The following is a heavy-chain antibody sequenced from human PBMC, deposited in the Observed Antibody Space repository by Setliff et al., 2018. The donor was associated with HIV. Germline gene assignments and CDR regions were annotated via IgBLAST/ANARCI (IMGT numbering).Heavy chain of an antibody. V-gene: IGHV1-2*02. J-gene: IGHJ4*02. CDR1: GYTFIDYY. CDR3: ARTRGESCTVGRCYERFDY. Sequence: ASVKVSCKASGYTFIDYYIYWVRQAPGQGLEWMGWINPNSGDTDYAQKFQDRVTVTRDTSINTAYMELSRLRSDDTAVFYCARTRGESCTVGRCYERFDYWGQGTLVTVSS. CDR2: INPNSGDT. D-gene: IGHD2-15*01.